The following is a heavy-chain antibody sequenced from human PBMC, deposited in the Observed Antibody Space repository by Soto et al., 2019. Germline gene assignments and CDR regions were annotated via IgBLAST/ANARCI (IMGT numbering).Heavy chain of an antibody. Sequence: QVQLVQSGAEVKKPGASAKVSCKASGYTFIGYYMHWVRQAPGQGLEWMGWINPNSGGTSSAQKFQGRVTMTRDTSITTAYMELSSLRFDDMAVYYCARSPGSAGWYDFWGQGTLVTVSS. J-gene: IGHJ5*01. CDR2: INPNSGGT. V-gene: IGHV1-2*02. CDR1: GYTFIGYY. CDR3: ARSPGSAGWYDF. D-gene: IGHD6-13*01.